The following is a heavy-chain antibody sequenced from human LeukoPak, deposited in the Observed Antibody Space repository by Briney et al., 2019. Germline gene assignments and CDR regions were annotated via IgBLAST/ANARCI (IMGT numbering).Heavy chain of an antibody. CDR2: IWPDGSNK. CDR3: ARDYCRTTSCLES. D-gene: IGHD2-2*01. Sequence: GGSLRLSCAASGFTFNSYGMFWVRQAPGKGLEGVAFIWPDGSNKLYGDSVKGRFTISRDNSKNTVYLQMNSLRAEDTAVYYCARDYCRTTSCLESWGQGTLVTVSS. J-gene: IGHJ4*02. V-gene: IGHV3-33*01. CDR1: GFTFNSYG.